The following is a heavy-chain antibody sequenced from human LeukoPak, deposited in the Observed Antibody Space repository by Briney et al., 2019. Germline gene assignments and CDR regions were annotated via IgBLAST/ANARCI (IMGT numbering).Heavy chain of an antibody. CDR2: INSDGSST. J-gene: IGHJ4*02. D-gene: IGHD6-13*01. CDR3: ARYSSSWHAIDY. Sequence: PGRSLRLSCAASGFPFDDFAMHWVRQAPGKGLMWVSRINSDGSSTSYADSVKGRFTISRDNAKNTLSLQMNSLRADDTAVYYCARYSSSWHAIDYWGQGTLVTVSS. CDR1: GFPFDDFA. V-gene: IGHV3-74*01.